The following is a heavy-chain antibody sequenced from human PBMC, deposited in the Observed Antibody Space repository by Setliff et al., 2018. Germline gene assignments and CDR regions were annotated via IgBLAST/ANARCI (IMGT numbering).Heavy chain of an antibody. CDR2: ISYSSGSI. CDR1: GFTFSSYS. V-gene: IGHV3-48*01. J-gene: IGHJ4*02. D-gene: IGHD6-13*01. CDR3: ARGIAAAGSLDY. Sequence: GGSLRLSCEASGFTFSSYSMNWVRQAPGKGLEWVAHISYSSGSISYADSVKGRFTISRDNAKNSLYLQMNRLRAEDTAVYYCARGIAAAGSLDYWGPETLVTVSS.